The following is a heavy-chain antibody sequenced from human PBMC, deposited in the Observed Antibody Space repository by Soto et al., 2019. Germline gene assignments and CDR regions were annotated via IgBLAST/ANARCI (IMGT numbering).Heavy chain of an antibody. D-gene: IGHD3-22*01. CDR2: ISYDGSNK. V-gene: IGHV3-30-3*01. CDR3: ARDITMLVVDAPEYFQH. J-gene: IGHJ1*01. CDR1: GFTFSSYA. Sequence: QVQLVESGGGVVQPGRSLRLSCAASGFTFSSYAMHWVRQAPGKGLEWVAVISYDGSNKYYADSVKGRFTISRDNSKNQLYLQMNSLRAEDTAVYYCARDITMLVVDAPEYFQHWGQGTLVTVSS.